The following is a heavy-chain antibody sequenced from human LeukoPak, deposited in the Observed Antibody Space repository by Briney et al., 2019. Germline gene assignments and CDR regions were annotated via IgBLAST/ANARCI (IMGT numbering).Heavy chain of an antibody. J-gene: IGHJ4*02. V-gene: IGHV3-7*01. CDR1: GFTFSSYW. CDR2: IKQDGSEK. D-gene: IGHD6-13*01. Sequence: GGSLRLSCAASGFTFSSYWMTWVRQAPGKGLEWVANIKQDGSEKYYVDSVKGRFTISRGNAKNSLYLQMNSLRAEDTAVYYCAGGQGIAAAGTFYWGQGTLVTVSS. CDR3: AGGQGIAAAGTFY.